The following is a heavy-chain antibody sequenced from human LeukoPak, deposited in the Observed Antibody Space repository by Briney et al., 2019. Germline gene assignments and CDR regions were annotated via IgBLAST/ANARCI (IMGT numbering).Heavy chain of an antibody. V-gene: IGHV4-61*02. CDR1: GGSISSGSYY. D-gene: IGHD6-13*01. CDR2: IYTSGST. J-gene: IGHJ5*02. Sequence: PSETLSLTCTVSGGSISSGSYYWSWIRQPAGKGLEWIGRIYTSGSTNYNPSLKSRVTISVDTSKNQFSLKLSSVTAADTAVYYCAREIAAAGHRPGRFDPWGQGTLVTVSS. CDR3: AREIAAAGHRPGRFDP.